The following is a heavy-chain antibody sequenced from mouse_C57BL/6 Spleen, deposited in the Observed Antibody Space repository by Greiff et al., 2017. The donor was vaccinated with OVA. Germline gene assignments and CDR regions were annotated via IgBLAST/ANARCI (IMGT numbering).Heavy chain of an antibody. D-gene: IGHD1-1*01. CDR3: ARGVEDFDY. CDR1: GYTFTDYY. J-gene: IGHJ2*01. CDR2: IYPGSGNT. Sequence: QVQLQQSGAELVRPGASVKLSCKASGYTFTDYYINWVKQRPGQGLEWIARIYPGSGNTYYNEKFKGKATLTAEKSSSTAYMQLSSLTSEDSAVYFCARGVEDFDYWGQGTTLTVSS. V-gene: IGHV1-76*01.